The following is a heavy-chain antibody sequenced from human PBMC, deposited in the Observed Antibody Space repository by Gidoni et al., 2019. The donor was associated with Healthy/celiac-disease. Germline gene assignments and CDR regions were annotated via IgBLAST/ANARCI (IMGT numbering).Heavy chain of an antibody. CDR1: GYTFTSYG. V-gene: IGHV1-18*04. J-gene: IGHJ4*02. D-gene: IGHD1-26*01. CDR2: ISAYNGNT. Sequence: QVQLVQSGAEVKKPGASVKVSCKASGYTFTSYGITWVRQAPGQGLEWMGWISAYNGNTNYAQKLQGRVTMTTDTSTSTAYMEPRSLRSDDTAVYYCARDWEVAALSRSGSYWGEDGNFDYWGQGTLVTVSS. CDR3: ARDWEVAALSRSGSYWGEDGNFDY.